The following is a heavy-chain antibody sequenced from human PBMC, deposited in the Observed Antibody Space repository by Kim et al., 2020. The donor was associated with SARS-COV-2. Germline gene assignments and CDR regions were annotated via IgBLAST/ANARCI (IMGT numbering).Heavy chain of an antibody. CDR1: GFNLNDYT. CDR3: ARDGVGSGPSIDYCYYYIDV. Sequence: GGSLRLSCVASGFNLNDYTFYWVRQAPGKGLECVAVMSFDASRIFYANSVKGRFTISRDNSKATLFLQLNSLREEDTGLYYCARDGVGSGPSIDYCYYYIDVWGQGATVTVSS. CDR2: MSFDASRI. D-gene: IGHD2-21*02. J-gene: IGHJ6*02. V-gene: IGHV3-30*04.